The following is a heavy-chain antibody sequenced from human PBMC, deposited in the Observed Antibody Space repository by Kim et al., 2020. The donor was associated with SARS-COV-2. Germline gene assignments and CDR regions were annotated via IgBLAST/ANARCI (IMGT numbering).Heavy chain of an antibody. CDR1: GGSFSGYY. V-gene: IGHV4-34*01. D-gene: IGHD3-10*01. Sequence: SETLSLTCAVYGGSFSGYYWSWIRQPPGKGLEWIGEINHSGSTNYNPSLKSRVTISVDTSKNQFSLKLSSVTAADTAVYYCARGRAPRLTMVRGVITWFDPWGQGTLVTVSS. CDR2: INHSGST. CDR3: ARGRAPRLTMVRGVITWFDP. J-gene: IGHJ5*02.